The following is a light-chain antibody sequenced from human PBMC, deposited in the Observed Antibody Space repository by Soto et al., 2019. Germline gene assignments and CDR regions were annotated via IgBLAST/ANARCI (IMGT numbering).Light chain of an antibody. CDR1: QSITSY. J-gene: IGKJ1*01. CDR3: QQYNSYSWT. V-gene: IGKV1-39*01. Sequence: DIQMTQPPSSLSASVGDRVTITCRASQSITSYLNWYQQKPGKAPKLLIYAASSLHTGVPSRFSGSESGTEFTLTISSLQPDDFATYYCQQYNSYSWTFGQGTKVDIK. CDR2: AAS.